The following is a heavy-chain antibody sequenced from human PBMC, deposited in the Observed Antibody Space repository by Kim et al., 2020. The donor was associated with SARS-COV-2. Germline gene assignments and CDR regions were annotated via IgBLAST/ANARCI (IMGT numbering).Heavy chain of an antibody. V-gene: IGHV4-59*01. Sequence: LKSRVTISVDTSKNQFSLKLSSVTAADTAVYYCARESSDPEAVAGRFDYWGQGTLVTVSS. CDR3: ARESSDPEAVAGRFDY. J-gene: IGHJ4*02. D-gene: IGHD6-19*01.